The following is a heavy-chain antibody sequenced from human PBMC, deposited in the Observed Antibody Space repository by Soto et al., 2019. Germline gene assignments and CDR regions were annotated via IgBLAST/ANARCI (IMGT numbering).Heavy chain of an antibody. CDR1: GGSISTYH. V-gene: IGHV4-59*01. Sequence: SETLSLTCTVSGGSISTYHWSWIRQPPGKGLEWLGYIYYNGNSYYNPSLKRRRTISVDTSKNQFSLRLSSATAADTAVYYCAREQYNWKIWGQGTLVTVSS. D-gene: IGHD1-20*01. CDR3: AREQYNWKI. CDR2: IYYNGNS. J-gene: IGHJ4*02.